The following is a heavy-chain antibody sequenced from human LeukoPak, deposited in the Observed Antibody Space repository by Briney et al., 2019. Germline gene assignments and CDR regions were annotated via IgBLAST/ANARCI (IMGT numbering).Heavy chain of an antibody. CDR3: AKATYSSSRGEIDY. CDR1: GFTFDDYA. V-gene: IGHV3-9*01. J-gene: IGHJ4*02. D-gene: IGHD6-13*01. CDR2: ISWNSGSI. Sequence: GRSLRLSCAASGFTFDDYAMHWVRQAPGKGLEWVSGISWNSGSIGYADSVKGRFTISRDNAKNSLYLQMNSLRAEDTALYYCAKATYSSSRGEIDYWGQGTLVTVSS.